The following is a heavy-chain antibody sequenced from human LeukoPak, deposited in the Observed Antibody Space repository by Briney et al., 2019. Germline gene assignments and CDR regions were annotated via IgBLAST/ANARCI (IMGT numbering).Heavy chain of an antibody. CDR2: IYYSGCT. Sequence: SETLSLTCTVSGGSISSYYWSWIRQPPGKGLEWIGYIYYSGCTNYNPSLKSRVTISVDTSKNQFSLKLSSVTAADTAVYYCARYDTYYDILAFDPWGQGTLVTVSS. J-gene: IGHJ5*02. CDR1: GGSISSYY. V-gene: IGHV4-59*08. D-gene: IGHD3-9*01. CDR3: ARYDTYYDILAFDP.